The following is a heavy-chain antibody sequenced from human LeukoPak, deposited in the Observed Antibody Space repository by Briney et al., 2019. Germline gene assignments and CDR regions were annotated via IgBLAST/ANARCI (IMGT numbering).Heavy chain of an antibody. V-gene: IGHV3-49*04. J-gene: IGHJ4*02. CDR2: IRSKAYGGTT. Sequence: PGGSLRLSCAASGFTFSSYAMSWVRQAPGKGLEWVGFIRSKAYGGTTEYAASVKGRFTISRDDSKSIAYLQMNSLKTEDTAVYYCTRDWRVRYSGYDRPPGSFDYWGQGTLVTVSS. CDR1: GFTFSSYA. CDR3: TRDWRVRYSGYDRPPGSFDY. D-gene: IGHD5-12*01.